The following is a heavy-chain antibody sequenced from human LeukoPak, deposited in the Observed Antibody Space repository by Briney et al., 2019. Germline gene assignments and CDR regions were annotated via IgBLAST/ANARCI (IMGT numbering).Heavy chain of an antibody. CDR2: INHSGST. CDR1: GGSFSGYY. Sequence: SETLSLTCAVYGGSFSGYYWSWIRQPPGKGLEWIGEINHSGSTNYNPSLKSRVTISVDTSKNQFSLKLSSVTAADTAVYYCARGRGDGNSLHYFDYWGQGTLVTVSS. J-gene: IGHJ4*02. D-gene: IGHD4-23*01. V-gene: IGHV4-34*01. CDR3: ARGRGDGNSLHYFDY.